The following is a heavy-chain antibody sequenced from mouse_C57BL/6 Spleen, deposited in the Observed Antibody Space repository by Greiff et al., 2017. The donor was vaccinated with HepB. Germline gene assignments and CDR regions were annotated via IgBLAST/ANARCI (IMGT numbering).Heavy chain of an antibody. V-gene: IGHV1-82*01. J-gene: IGHJ2*01. CDR1: GYAFSSSW. CDR3: ARSPYYGSSYYFDY. Sequence: QVTLKVSGPELVKPGASVKISCKASGYAFSSSWMNWVKQRPGKGLEWIGRIYPGDGDTNYNGKFKGKATLTADKSSSTAYMQLSSLTSEDSAVYFCARSPYYGSSYYFDYWGQGTTLTVSS. CDR2: IYPGDGDT. D-gene: IGHD1-1*01.